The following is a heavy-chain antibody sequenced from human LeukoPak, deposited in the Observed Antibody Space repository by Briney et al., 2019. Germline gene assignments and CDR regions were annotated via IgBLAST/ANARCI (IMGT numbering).Heavy chain of an antibody. J-gene: IGHJ4*02. V-gene: IGHV4-34*01. CDR1: GGSFSGYY. D-gene: IGHD4-17*01. Sequence: ESSETLSLTCAVYGGSFSGYYWSWIRQPPGKGLEWIGEINHSGSTNYNPSLKSRVTISVDTSKNQFSLKLSSVTAADTAVYYCARWASRGNYGDYYYFDYWGQGTLVTVSS. CDR2: INHSGST. CDR3: ARWASRGNYGDYYYFDY.